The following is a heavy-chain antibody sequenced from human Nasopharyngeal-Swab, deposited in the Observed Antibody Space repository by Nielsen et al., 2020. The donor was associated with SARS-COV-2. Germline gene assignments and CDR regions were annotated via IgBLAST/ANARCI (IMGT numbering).Heavy chain of an antibody. CDR1: GGTFSSYA. Sequence: SVKVSCKASGGTFSSYAISWVRQAPGQGLEWMGGIIPILGIANYAQKFQGRVTITADKSTSTAYMELSSLRSEDTAVYYCATRPGIAVAGSLDYWGQGTLVTVSS. D-gene: IGHD6-19*01. CDR2: IIPILGIA. V-gene: IGHV1-69*10. CDR3: ATRPGIAVAGSLDY. J-gene: IGHJ4*02.